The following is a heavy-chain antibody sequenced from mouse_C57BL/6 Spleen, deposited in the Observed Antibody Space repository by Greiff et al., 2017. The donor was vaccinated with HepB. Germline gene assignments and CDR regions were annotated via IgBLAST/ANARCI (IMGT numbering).Heavy chain of an antibody. D-gene: IGHD1-1*01. V-gene: IGHV5-17*01. Sequence: EVQVVESGGGLVKPGGSLKLSCAASGFTFSDYGMHWVRQAPEKGLEWVAYISSGSSTIYYADTVKGRFAISRDNAKNTLFLQMTSLRSEDTAMYYCAREYYYGSRDFDYWGQGTTLTVSS. CDR3: AREYYYGSRDFDY. J-gene: IGHJ2*01. CDR2: ISSGSSTI. CDR1: GFTFSDYG.